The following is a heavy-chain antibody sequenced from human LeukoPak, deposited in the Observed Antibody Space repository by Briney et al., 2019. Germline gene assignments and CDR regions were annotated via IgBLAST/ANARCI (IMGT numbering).Heavy chain of an antibody. CDR1: GYTFTGYY. CDR3: AGGSGSYEDY. V-gene: IGHV1-2*02. D-gene: IGHD3-10*01. Sequence: ASVKVSCKASGYTFTGYYMHWVRQAPGQGLEWMGWINPNSGGTNYAQKFQGRVTISVDTSNNQFSLKLSSVTAADTAVYYCAGGSGSYEDYWGQGTLVTVSS. CDR2: INPNSGGT. J-gene: IGHJ4*02.